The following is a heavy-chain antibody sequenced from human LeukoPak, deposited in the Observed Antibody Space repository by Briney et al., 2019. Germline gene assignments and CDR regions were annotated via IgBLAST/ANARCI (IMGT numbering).Heavy chain of an antibody. D-gene: IGHD2/OR15-2a*01. CDR1: GFTFSTYW. Sequence: PGGSLRLACAASGFTFSTYWMSWVRQAPGKGLGWGSNINQVESEKCYVNSVKVRFTISRDHDKNSLYLQMNSLRAADTAVYYCARVRVSSYYGMDIWGQGATVTVSS. CDR2: INQVESEK. CDR3: ARVRVSSYYGMDI. J-gene: IGHJ6*02. V-gene: IGHV3-7*05.